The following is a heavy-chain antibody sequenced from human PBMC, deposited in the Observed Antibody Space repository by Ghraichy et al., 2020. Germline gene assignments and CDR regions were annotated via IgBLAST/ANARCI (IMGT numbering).Heavy chain of an antibody. CDR1: GGAISSSAYS. J-gene: IGHJ4*02. D-gene: IGHD1-7*01. Sequence: SETLSLTCAVSGGAISSSAYSWTWVRQPPEKGLEWIAYVYYDGSTYYNPSLKSRVTISLDNSKNQFSLELTSVTAPDTAVYYCASALNYVGFDYWVQGTLVTVSS. CDR3: ASALNYVGFDY. CDR2: VYYDGST. V-gene: IGHV4-30-2*01.